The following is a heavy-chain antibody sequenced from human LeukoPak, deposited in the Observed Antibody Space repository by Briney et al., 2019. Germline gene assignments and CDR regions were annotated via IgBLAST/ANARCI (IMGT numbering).Heavy chain of an antibody. D-gene: IGHD3-10*01. CDR2: INAGGGST. CDR1: GYTFSNNY. J-gene: IGHJ3*01. CDR3: ATGHSDACDV. V-gene: IGHV1-46*01. Sequence: ASVKVSCKASGYTFSNNYLQWVRQAPGQGLEWMGIINAGGGSTTYAQKFHGRVTMTRDTSTSTVYMELSTLSSEDTAVYYCATGHSDACDVWGQGTLVTVSS.